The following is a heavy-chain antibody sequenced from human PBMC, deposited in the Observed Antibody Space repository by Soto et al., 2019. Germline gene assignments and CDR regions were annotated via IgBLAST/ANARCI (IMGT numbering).Heavy chain of an antibody. Sequence: EVHLVESGGGLVQPGESLRLSCAASGFTVSSNYMSWVRQAPGKGLEWVSILYSGGSTYYADSVKGRFTISRDNSKNMVDLQMNNLRAEDTAVYYCARERGTSGYVLKYWGQGTLVSVSS. CDR3: ARERGTSGYVLKY. D-gene: IGHD3-22*01. V-gene: IGHV3-66*01. CDR1: GFTVSSNY. J-gene: IGHJ4*02. CDR2: LYSGGST.